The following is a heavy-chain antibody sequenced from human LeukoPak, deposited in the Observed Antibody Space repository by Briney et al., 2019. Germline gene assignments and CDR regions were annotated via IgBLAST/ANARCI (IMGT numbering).Heavy chain of an antibody. D-gene: IGHD6-19*01. Sequence: ASVKVSCKASGYSFTGYYIHWVRQAPGQGLEWMGWINPNSGGTNYAQKFQGRVTVTRDTSISTAYMELSRLRSDDTAVYYCAKDLRLKQWLVQKNYFDYWAREPWSPSPQ. CDR3: AKDLRLKQWLVQKNYFDY. J-gene: IGHJ4*02. V-gene: IGHV1-2*02. CDR2: INPNSGGT. CDR1: GYSFTGYY.